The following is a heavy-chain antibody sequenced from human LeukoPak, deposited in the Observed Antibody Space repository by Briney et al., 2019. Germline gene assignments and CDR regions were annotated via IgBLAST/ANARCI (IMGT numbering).Heavy chain of an antibody. CDR3: ARALRRLDIVVVPAANRAMATPPVSF. D-gene: IGHD2-2*01. J-gene: IGHJ4*02. CDR2: INPNSGGT. V-gene: IGHV1-2*02. CDR1: GYTFTGYY. Sequence: ASVKVSCTASGYTFTGYYMHWVRQAPGQGLEWMGWINPNSGGTNYAQKFQGRVTMTRDTSIGTAYMELSRLRSDDTAVYYCARALRRLDIVVVPAANRAMATPPVSFWGQGTLVTVSS.